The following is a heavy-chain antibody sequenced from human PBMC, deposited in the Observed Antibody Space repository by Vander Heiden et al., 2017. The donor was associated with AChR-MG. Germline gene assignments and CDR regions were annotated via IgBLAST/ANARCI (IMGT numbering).Heavy chain of an antibody. CDR2: IYYSGSS. CDR1: GGSISSRSYY. Sequence: QLQLRESGPGLVKPAETLSLTCLVSGGSISSRSYYCGWIRQPPGKGLEWIGRIYYSGSSSSKPSSKIRVTISVDTSKNQFALKLSSVNEEDKVVYLCASLRWGVMVRGLMGFDFWGQGSLVNVSS. CDR3: ASLRWGVMVRGLMGFDF. D-gene: IGHD3-10*01. V-gene: IGHV4-39*01. J-gene: IGHJ4*02.